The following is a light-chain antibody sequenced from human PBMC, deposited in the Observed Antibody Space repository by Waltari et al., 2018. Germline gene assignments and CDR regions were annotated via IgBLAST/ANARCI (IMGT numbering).Light chain of an antibody. J-gene: IGKJ2*01. Sequence: DIVLTQSPATLSLSPGERATLSCRASQSASSSYFAWYQQKPGQAPRLLIYDASNRAPGIPARFSGSRSGTDFTLTISSLEPEDFAVYYCQQRSNWPPRYTFGQGTKLEIK. CDR3: QQRSNWPPRYT. V-gene: IGKV3-11*01. CDR2: DAS. CDR1: QSASSSY.